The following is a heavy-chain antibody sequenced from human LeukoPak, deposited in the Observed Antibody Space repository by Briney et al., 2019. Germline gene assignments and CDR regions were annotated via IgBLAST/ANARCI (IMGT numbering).Heavy chain of an antibody. CDR1: GGSISTYC. V-gene: IGHV4-59*01. J-gene: IGHJ4*02. Sequence: SETLSLTCTVSGGSISTYCWTWIRQPQGQGLEWIGYVSYSDSTNYNPFLSSRTSMSVDTPKTPFSSSLSSVTAADTGVYYCARGYRPQGLRFDYWGQGTLVTVSS. CDR2: VSYSDST. CDR3: ARGYRPQGLRFDY. D-gene: IGHD4-17*01.